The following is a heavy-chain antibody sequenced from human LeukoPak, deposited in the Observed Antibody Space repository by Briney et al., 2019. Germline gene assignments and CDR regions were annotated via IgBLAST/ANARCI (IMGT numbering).Heavy chain of an antibody. CDR1: GFTFDDYA. D-gene: IGHD3-10*01. V-gene: IGHV3-9*01. CDR2: ISWNSGSI. CDR3: AKDIRGGSVYYYYYGMDV. Sequence: GGSLRLSCAASGFTFDDYAMPWVRQAPGKGLEWVSGISWNSGSIGYADSVKGRFTISRDNAKNSLYLQMNSLRAEDTALYYCAKDIRGGSVYYYYYGMDVWGQGTTVTVSS. J-gene: IGHJ6*02.